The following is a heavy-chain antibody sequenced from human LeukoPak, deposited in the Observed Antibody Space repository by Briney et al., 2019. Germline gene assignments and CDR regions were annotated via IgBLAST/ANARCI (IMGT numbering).Heavy chain of an antibody. V-gene: IGHV5-51*01. CDR3: ARVANEWEWFCRGGDCYSFYYFDY. CDR2: IYPGDSDT. J-gene: IGHJ4*02. D-gene: IGHD2-21*02. Sequence: GESLKISCKGSGYNFTSYWIGWVRQMPGKGLEWMGIIYPGDSDTRYSPSFQGQVTISADKSISTAYLQWSSLKASDTAMYYCARVANEWEWFCRGGDCYSFYYFDYWGQGTLVTVSS. CDR1: GYNFTSYW.